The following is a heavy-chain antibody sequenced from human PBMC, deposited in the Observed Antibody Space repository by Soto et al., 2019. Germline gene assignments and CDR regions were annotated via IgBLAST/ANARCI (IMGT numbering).Heavy chain of an antibody. CDR3: ARGGYDFWSGRKNWFDP. CDR2: MNPNSGNT. V-gene: IGHV1-8*01. CDR1: GYTFTSYD. D-gene: IGHD3-3*01. J-gene: IGHJ5*02. Sequence: ASVKVSCKASGYTFTSYDINWVRQATGQGLEWMGWMNPNSGNTGYAQKFQGRVTMTRNTSISTAYMELSSLRSEDTAVYYCARGGYDFWSGRKNWFDPWGQGTLVTVSS.